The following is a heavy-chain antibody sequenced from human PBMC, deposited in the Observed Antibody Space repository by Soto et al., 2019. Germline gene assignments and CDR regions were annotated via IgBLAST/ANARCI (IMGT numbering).Heavy chain of an antibody. V-gene: IGHV2-5*02. CDR2: IYWDDDK. J-gene: IGHJ5*02. CDR3: SHKTAVVSLWFVP. D-gene: IGHD2-21*01. Sequence: QITLKESGPTLVKPTQTLTLTCTFSGFSLTTSGVGVGWIRQPPGKALEWLALIYWDDDKRYSPSLKSRLTMIVYTSKNLVVLTMTNMYRADTATYSCSHKTAVVSLWFVPWGHETLVTVSS. CDR1: GFSLTTSGVG.